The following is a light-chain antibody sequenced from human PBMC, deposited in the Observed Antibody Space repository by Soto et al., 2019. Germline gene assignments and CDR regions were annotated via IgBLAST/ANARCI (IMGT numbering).Light chain of an antibody. V-gene: IGLV1-51*01. J-gene: IGLJ2*01. CDR3: ATWDSSLTSVV. Sequence: QSVLTQPPSVSAAPGQKVTVSCFGTNSNIGNNYVAWYQQLPGTAPKLLIRDNDKRPSGIPDRFSGSKSGTSATLGISGLQPGDEADYYCATWDSSLTSVVFGGGTKLTVL. CDR1: NSNIGNNY. CDR2: DND.